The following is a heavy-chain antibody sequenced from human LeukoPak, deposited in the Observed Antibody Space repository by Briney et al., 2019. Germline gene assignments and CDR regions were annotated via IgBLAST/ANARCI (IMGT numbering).Heavy chain of an antibody. CDR1: GFTFSSYA. V-gene: IGHV3-23*01. D-gene: IGHD6-6*01. Sequence: GGSLRLSCAASGFTFSSYAMSWVRQAPGKGLEWVSAITDSGGDRYYSDSVKGRFTISRDNSKNMLYLQMNSLRAEDKAIYYCAKRVEYSSSSGGYFDCWGQGTLVTVSS. J-gene: IGHJ4*02. CDR3: AKRVEYSSSSGGYFDC. CDR2: ITDSGGDR.